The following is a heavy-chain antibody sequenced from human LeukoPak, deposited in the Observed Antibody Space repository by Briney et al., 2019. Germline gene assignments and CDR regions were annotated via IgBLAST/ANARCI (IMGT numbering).Heavy chain of an antibody. CDR2: IYTSGST. CDR1: GGSISSYY. J-gene: IGHJ4*02. CDR3: ARVAYYYGSGSYYDFDY. D-gene: IGHD3-10*01. Sequence: SETLSLTCTVSGGSISSYYWSWIRQPAGKGLEWIGRIYTSGSTNYNPSLKSRVTMSVDTSKNQFSLKLSSVTAADTAVYYCARVAYYYGSGSYYDFDYWGQGTLVTVSS. V-gene: IGHV4-4*07.